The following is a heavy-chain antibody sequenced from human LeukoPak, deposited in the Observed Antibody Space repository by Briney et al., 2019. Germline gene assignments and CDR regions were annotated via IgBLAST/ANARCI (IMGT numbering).Heavy chain of an antibody. V-gene: IGHV4-59*01. Sequence: SETLSLTCTVAGGSISSYYWSWIRQPPGKGLEWIGYIYYSGSTNYNPSLKSRVTISVDTSKNQFSLKLSSVTAADTAVYYCARQIAEFDPWGQGTLVTVSS. CDR2: IYYSGST. D-gene: IGHD6-13*01. J-gene: IGHJ5*02. CDR3: ARQIAEFDP. CDR1: GGSISSYY.